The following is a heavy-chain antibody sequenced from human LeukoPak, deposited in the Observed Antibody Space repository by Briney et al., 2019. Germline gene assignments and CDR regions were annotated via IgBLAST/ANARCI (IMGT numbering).Heavy chain of an antibody. Sequence: GESLRLSCAASGFTFSSHGMNWVRQAPGKGLEWVSGISGSGGTTYYADSVKGRFTISRDNSKNSLSLQVSSLRAEDTAVYYCAKTNGYYSDWGQGTLVTVSS. CDR3: AKTNGYYSD. CDR1: GFTFSSHG. J-gene: IGHJ4*02. D-gene: IGHD3-22*01. V-gene: IGHV3-23*01. CDR2: ISGSGGTT.